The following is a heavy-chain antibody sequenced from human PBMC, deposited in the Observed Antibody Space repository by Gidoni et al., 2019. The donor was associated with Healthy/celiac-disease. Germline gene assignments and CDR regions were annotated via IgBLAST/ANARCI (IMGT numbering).Heavy chain of an antibody. J-gene: IGHJ4*02. CDR2: ISSSSSTI. Sequence: EVTLVESGGGLVQLGGSLRLSCAAYGFPFSIYIMNWVSQAPGKGLELVSYISSSSSTIYYADSVKVRFTISRDNAKNSLYLQINSLRDEDTAVYYCARNPSPYSGSHVDYWGQGTLVTVSS. CDR1: GFPFSIYI. V-gene: IGHV3-48*02. CDR3: ARNPSPYSGSHVDY. D-gene: IGHD1-26*01.